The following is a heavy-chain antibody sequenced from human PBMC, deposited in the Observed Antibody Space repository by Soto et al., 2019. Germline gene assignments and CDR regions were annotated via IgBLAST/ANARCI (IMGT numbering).Heavy chain of an antibody. V-gene: IGHV4-59*01. CDR2: IYYSGST. Sequence: SETLSLTCTVSGGSISSYYWSWIRQPPGKGLEWIGYIYYSGSTNYNPSLKSRVTISVDTSKNQFSLKLSSVTAADTAVYYRARGVRDFWSGYFYYFDYWGQGALVTVSS. J-gene: IGHJ4*02. CDR3: ARGVRDFWSGYFYYFDY. D-gene: IGHD3-3*01. CDR1: GGSISSYY.